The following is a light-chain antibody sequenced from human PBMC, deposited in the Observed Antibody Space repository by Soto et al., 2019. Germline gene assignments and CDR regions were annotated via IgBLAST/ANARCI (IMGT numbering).Light chain of an antibody. CDR3: QQYNNWPALT. J-gene: IGKJ4*01. CDR2: GAS. Sequence: EIVMTQSPATLSVSPGERATLSCRASQSVSSNLAWYQQQPGQAPRLLIYGASTRANAIPARFSGSGSGTEFTLTISSLQSEDFAVYYCQQYNNWPALTFGGGTKVEIK. V-gene: IGKV3-15*01. CDR1: QSVSSN.